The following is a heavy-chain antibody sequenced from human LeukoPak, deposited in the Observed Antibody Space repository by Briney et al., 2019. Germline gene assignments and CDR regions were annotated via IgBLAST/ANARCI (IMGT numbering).Heavy chain of an antibody. J-gene: IGHJ4*02. CDR3: ATTYDLSY. CDR1: GYSFTSFF. CDR2: INPSSGDT. Sequence: GASVKVSCKASGYSFTSFFLHWVRQAPGQGLEWMGWINPSSGDTHYVQKFQGRVTMTRDPSISTAYMELSRLRSDDTAMYYCATTYDLSYWGQGTLVTVSS. V-gene: IGHV1-2*02. D-gene: IGHD5-12*01.